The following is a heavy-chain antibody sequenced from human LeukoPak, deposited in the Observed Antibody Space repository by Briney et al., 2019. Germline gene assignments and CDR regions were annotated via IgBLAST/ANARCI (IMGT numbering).Heavy chain of an antibody. J-gene: IGHJ5*02. CDR2: IYYSGST. CDR1: GGSISSYY. Sequence: SETLSLTCTVFGGSISSYYWSWIRQPPGRGLEWIGYIYYSGSTNYNPSLKSRVTISVDTSKNRFSLKLSSVTAADTAVYYCARDGNYYDSSGYHILDPWGQGTLVTVSS. V-gene: IGHV4-59*01. D-gene: IGHD3-22*01. CDR3: ARDGNYYDSSGYHILDP.